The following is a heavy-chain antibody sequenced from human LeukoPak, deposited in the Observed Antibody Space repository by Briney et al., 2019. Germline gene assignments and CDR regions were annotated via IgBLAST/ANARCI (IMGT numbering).Heavy chain of an antibody. D-gene: IGHD2-21*02. J-gene: IGHJ4*02. CDR1: GFTFGDYA. CDR2: IRSKAYGGTT. V-gene: IGHV3-49*04. CDR3: TRVHIVVVTAIFDY. Sequence: GGSLRLSCTASGFTFGDYAMSWVRQAPGKGLEWVGFIRSKAYGGTTEYAASVKGRFTISRDDSKSIAYLQMNSLKTEDTAVYYCTRVHIVVVTAIFDYWGQGTLVTVSS.